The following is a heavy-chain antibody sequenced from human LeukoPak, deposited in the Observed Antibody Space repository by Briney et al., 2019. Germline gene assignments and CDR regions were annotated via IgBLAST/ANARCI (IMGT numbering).Heavy chain of an antibody. CDR1: GFTFSSYG. J-gene: IGHJ5*02. Sequence: GGSLRLSCAASGFTFSSYGMSWVRQAPGKGLEWVSAISGSGGSTYYADSVKGRFTISRDNSKNTLYLQMNSLRAEDTAVYYCAKDLGYYGSGSPSVFDPWGQGTLVTVSS. V-gene: IGHV3-23*01. CDR3: AKDLGYYGSGSPSVFDP. CDR2: ISGSGGST. D-gene: IGHD3-10*01.